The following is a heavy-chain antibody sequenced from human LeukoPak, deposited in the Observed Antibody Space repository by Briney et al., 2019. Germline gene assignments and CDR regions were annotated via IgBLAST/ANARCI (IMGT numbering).Heavy chain of an antibody. V-gene: IGHV4-59*12. D-gene: IGHD3-10*01. CDR3: AREKKRSSGQSIDY. Sequence: SETLSLTCSVSGGSISSYYWSCIRQLPGKGLEWIGYIYYTGSTNYNPSLKSRVTISLDTSKNQFSLKMSSVTAADTAVYYCAREKKRSSGQSIDYWGQGTLVTVSS. CDR2: IYYTGST. J-gene: IGHJ4*02. CDR1: GGSISSYY.